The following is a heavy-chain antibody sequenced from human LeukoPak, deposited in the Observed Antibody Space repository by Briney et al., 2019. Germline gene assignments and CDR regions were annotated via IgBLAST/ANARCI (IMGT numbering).Heavy chain of an antibody. J-gene: IGHJ6*02. CDR2: IYYSGST. CDR3: ARRGRITMVRGVLV. Sequence: PSETLSLTCTVSGGSISSSSYYWGWIRQPPGKGLEWVGSIYYSGSTYYNPSLKSRVTISVDTSKNQFSLKLSSVTAADTAVYYCARRGRITMVRGVLVWGQGTTVTVSS. V-gene: IGHV4-39*01. D-gene: IGHD3-10*01. CDR1: GGSISSSSYY.